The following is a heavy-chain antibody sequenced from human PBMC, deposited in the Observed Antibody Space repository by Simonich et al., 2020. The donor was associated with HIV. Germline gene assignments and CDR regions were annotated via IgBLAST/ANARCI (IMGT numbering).Heavy chain of an antibody. J-gene: IGHJ4*02. CDR1: GYTFTGYY. CDR3: AIDYWATGTTFDY. V-gene: IGHV1-2*06. D-gene: IGHD1-1*01. Sequence: QVQLVQSGAEVKKPGASVKVSCKASGYTFTGYYMHWVRQAPGQGLEWMGRINPNRGGTNVAQKVQGRGTMTRDTSISTAYMGLSMLRSDDTAVYYCAIDYWATGTTFDYWGQGTLVTVSS. CDR2: INPNRGGT.